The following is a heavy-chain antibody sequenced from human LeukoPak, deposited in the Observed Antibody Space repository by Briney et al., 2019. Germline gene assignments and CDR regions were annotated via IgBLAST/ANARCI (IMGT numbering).Heavy chain of an antibody. D-gene: IGHD2-2*01. Sequence: PGGSLRLSCAASGFTFSSYSMNWVRQAPGKGLEWVSSISSSSSYIYYADSVKGRLTISRDNAKNSLYLQMNSLRAEDTAVYYCARKNRYCSSTSCYQGDYWGQGTLVTVSS. J-gene: IGHJ4*02. CDR3: ARKNRYCSSTSCYQGDY. CDR1: GFTFSSYS. V-gene: IGHV3-21*01. CDR2: ISSSSSYI.